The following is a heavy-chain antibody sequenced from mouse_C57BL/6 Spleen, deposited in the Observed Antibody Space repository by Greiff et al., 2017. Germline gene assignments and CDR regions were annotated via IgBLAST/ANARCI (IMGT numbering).Heavy chain of an antibody. CDR3: ARESGITTVVAPYYAMDY. CDR1: GYSITSGYY. Sequence: VQLKESGPGLVKPSQSLSLTCSVPGYSITSGYYWNWIRQFPGNKLEWMGYISYDGSNNYNPSLKNRISVTRDTSKNQFFLKLNSVTTEDTATYYCARESGITTVVAPYYAMDYWGQGTSVTVSS. V-gene: IGHV3-6*01. J-gene: IGHJ4*01. CDR2: ISYDGSN. D-gene: IGHD1-1*01.